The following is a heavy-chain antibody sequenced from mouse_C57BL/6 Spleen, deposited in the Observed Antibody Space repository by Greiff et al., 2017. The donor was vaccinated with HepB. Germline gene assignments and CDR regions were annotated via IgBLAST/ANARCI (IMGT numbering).Heavy chain of an antibody. D-gene: IGHD2-4*01. CDR1: GYTFPSYW. V-gene: IGHV1-52*01. Sequence: QVHVKQPGAELVRPGSSVKLSCKASGYTFPSYWMHWVKQRPIQGLEWIGNIDPSDSETHYNQKFKDKATLTVDKSSSTAYMQLSSLTSEDSAVYYCARPYYDYDGVFDYWGQGTTLTVSS. CDR3: ARPYYDYDGVFDY. CDR2: IDPSDSET. J-gene: IGHJ2*01.